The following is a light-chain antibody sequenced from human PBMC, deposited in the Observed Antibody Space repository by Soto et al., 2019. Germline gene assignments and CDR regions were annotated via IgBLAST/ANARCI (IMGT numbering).Light chain of an antibody. J-gene: IGLJ2*01. V-gene: IGLV2-14*01. CDR1: SSDVGAYNY. Sequence: QSALTQPASVSGSPGQSITISCTGASSDVGAYNYVSWYQQHPGKAPKLMIYVVNIRPSGVSNRFSGSKSGNTASLTISGLQAEDEADYYCTSWTTSTTKKFGGGTKVTVL. CDR2: VVN. CDR3: TSWTTSTTKK.